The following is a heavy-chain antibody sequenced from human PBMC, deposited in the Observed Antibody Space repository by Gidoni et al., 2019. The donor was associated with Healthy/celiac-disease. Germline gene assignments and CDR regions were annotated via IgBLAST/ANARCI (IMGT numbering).Heavy chain of an antibody. CDR1: GFTFDDYD. D-gene: IGHD3-3*01. CDR3: AKDIEGGVVIGIDY. Sequence: EVQLVESGGVVVQPGGSLRLSCAASGFTFDDYDMHWVRQAPGKGLEWVSLISWDGGSTYYADSVKGRFTISRDNSKNSLYLQMNSLRAEDTALYYCAKDIEGGVVIGIDYWGQGTLVTVSS. V-gene: IGHV3-43D*03. CDR2: ISWDGGST. J-gene: IGHJ4*02.